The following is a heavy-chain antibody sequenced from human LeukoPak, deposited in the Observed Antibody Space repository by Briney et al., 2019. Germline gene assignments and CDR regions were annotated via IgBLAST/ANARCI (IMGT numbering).Heavy chain of an antibody. D-gene: IGHD6-19*01. J-gene: IGHJ4*02. CDR2: VYTSGST. CDR3: ARLQWLSTPFDY. Sequence: PSETLSLTCTVSGASISSGSYYWSWIRQPAGTGLEWIGRVYTSGSTNYNPSLKSRVNISLDTPKNQFSLKLISVTAADTPVYFCARLQWLSTPFDYWGQGTLVTVSS. CDR1: GASISSGSYY. V-gene: IGHV4-61*02.